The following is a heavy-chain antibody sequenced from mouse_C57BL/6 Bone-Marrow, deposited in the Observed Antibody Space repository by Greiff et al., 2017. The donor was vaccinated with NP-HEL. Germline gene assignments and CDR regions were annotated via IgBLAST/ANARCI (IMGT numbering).Heavy chain of an antibody. CDR2: ISSGSSTI. J-gene: IGHJ4*01. CDR1: GFTFSDYG. Sequence: EVQLVESWGGLVKPGGSLKLSCAASGFTFSDYGMHWVRQAPEKGLEWVAYISSGSSTIYYADTVKGRVTISRDKAKNTLCLQMTSLRSEDTAMYYCANKIYCDYDGADAMDYWGQGTSVTVSS. V-gene: IGHV5-17*01. CDR3: ANKIYCDYDGADAMDY. D-gene: IGHD2-4*01.